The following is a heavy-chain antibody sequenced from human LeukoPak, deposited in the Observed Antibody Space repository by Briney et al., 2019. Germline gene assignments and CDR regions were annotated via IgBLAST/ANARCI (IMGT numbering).Heavy chain of an antibody. V-gene: IGHV1-46*01. CDR1: GYTFTSYY. D-gene: IGHD2-2*01. Sequence: ASVKVSCKASGYTFTSYYMHWVRQAPGQGLEWMGIINPSGGSTSYAQKFQGRVTMTRDTSTSTVYMELSSLRSEDTAVYYCASSPLIAVVPAPHGYGMDVWGQGTTVTVSS. CDR2: INPSGGST. J-gene: IGHJ6*02. CDR3: ASSPLIAVVPAPHGYGMDV.